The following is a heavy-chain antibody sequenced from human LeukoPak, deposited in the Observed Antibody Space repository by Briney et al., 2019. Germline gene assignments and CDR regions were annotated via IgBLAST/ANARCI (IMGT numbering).Heavy chain of an antibody. CDR2: IYYSGST. V-gene: IGHV4-59*01. D-gene: IGHD3-16*01. Sequence: SETLSLTCTVSGGSISSYYWSWIRQPPGKGLEWIGYIYYSGSTNYNPSLKSRVTISVDTSKNQFSLKLSSVTAADTAVYYCARGREGGLDYWGQGTLVTVFS. J-gene: IGHJ4*02. CDR1: GGSISSYY. CDR3: ARGREGGLDY.